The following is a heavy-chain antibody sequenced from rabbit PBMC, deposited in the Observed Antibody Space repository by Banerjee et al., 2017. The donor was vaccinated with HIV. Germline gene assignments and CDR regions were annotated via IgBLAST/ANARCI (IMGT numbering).Heavy chain of an antibody. D-gene: IGHD4-1*01. V-gene: IGHV1S45*01. CDR3: ARDLAGVIGWNFNL. CDR1: GLDFSSSYW. CDR2: VYTGSSGST. J-gene: IGHJ4*01. Sequence: QEQLEETGGGLVQPGGALTRSCKASGLDFSSSYWICWVRQAPGKGLEWIACVYTGSSGSTDYASWAKGRFTISKTSSTTVTLQMTSLTAADTATYFCARDLAGVIGWNFNLWGPGTLVTVS.